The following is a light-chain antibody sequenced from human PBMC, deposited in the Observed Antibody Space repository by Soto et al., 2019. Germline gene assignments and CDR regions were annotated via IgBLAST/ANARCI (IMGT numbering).Light chain of an antibody. V-gene: IGKV1-27*01. CDR1: QDISNY. Sequence: DIQMTQSPSSLSASVGDRVTITCQASQDISNYLNWYQQKPGKVPKLLIYAASTLQSGVPSRFSGSGSGTDFTLTISSLQPEDVATYYCQKYNSAPSWTFGQGTKVDIK. CDR3: QKYNSAPSWT. J-gene: IGKJ1*01. CDR2: AAS.